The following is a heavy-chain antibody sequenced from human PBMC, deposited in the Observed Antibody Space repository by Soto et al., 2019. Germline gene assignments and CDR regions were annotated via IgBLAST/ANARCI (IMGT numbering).Heavy chain of an antibody. D-gene: IGHD2-21*02. Sequence: QMQLVESGGGVVQPGRSLRLSCAASGSTFSSYGMHWVRQAPGKGLEWVSVISYDGSHTYYADSVKGRFTISRDNSKKTLYLQMSSLRADDTAVYYCARGCGGDCFTLDCWGQGTLVTVSS. CDR1: GSTFSSYG. CDR3: ARGCGGDCFTLDC. J-gene: IGHJ4*02. CDR2: ISYDGSHT. V-gene: IGHV3-33*01.